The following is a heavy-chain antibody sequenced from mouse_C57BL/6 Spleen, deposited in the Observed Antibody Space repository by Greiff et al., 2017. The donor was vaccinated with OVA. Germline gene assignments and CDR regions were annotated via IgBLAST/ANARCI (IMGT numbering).Heavy chain of an antibody. V-gene: IGHV1-54*01. D-gene: IGHD2-13*01. CDR2: INPGSGGT. CDR3: ARDYYGDRAMDY. Sequence: QVQLKESGAELVRPGTSVKVSCKASGYAFTNYLIEWVKQRPGQGLEWIGVINPGSGGTNYNEKFKGKATLTADKSSSTAYLQLSSLTSEDSAVYCCARDYYGDRAMDYWGQGTSVTVSS. J-gene: IGHJ4*01. CDR1: GYAFTNYL.